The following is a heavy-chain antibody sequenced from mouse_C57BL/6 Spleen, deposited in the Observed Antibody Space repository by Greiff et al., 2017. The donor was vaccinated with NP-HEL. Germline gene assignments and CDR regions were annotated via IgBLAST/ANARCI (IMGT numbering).Heavy chain of an antibody. CDR2: IWSGGST. CDR1: GFSLTSYG. D-gene: IGHD1-1*01. Sequence: VQLQQSGPGLVQPSQSLSITCTVSGFSLTSYGVHWVRQSPGKGLEWLGVIWSGGSTDYNAAFISRLSISKDNSKSQVFFKMNSLQADDTAIYYCASYGSSPHFDYWGQGTTLTVSS. V-gene: IGHV2-2*01. J-gene: IGHJ2*01. CDR3: ASYGSSPHFDY.